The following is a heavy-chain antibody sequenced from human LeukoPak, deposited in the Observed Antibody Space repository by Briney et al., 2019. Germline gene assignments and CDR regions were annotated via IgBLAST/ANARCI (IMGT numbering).Heavy chain of an antibody. J-gene: IGHJ5*02. D-gene: IGHD6-13*01. V-gene: IGHV1-69*13. CDR1: GGTFSSYA. CDR2: IIPIFGTA. CDR3: ARDSSSWYSQWFDP. Sequence: VASVKVSCKASGGTFSSYAISWVRQAPGQGLEWMGGIIPIFGTANYAQKFQGRVTITADESTSTAYMELSSLRSEDTAVYYRARDSSSWYSQWFDPWGQGTLVTVSS.